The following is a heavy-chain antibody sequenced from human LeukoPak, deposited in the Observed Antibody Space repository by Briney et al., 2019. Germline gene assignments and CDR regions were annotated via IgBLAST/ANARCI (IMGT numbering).Heavy chain of an antibody. J-gene: IGHJ4*02. V-gene: IGHV3-48*03. CDR1: GFTFSSYE. CDR2: ISSSGSTI. Sequence: GGSLRLSCAASGFTFSSYEMNWVRQAPGKGLEWVSYISSSGSTIYYADSVKGRFTISRDNAKNTLYLQMNSLRVEDTAVYYCARDRGSTEFDYWGQGTLVTASS. D-gene: IGHD3-10*01. CDR3: ARDRGSTEFDY.